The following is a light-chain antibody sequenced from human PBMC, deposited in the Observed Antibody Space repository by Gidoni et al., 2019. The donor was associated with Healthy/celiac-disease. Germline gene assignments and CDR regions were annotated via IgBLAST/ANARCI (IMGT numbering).Light chain of an antibody. CDR3: QQYGSSPQT. CDR2: GAS. J-gene: IGKJ1*01. V-gene: IGKV3-20*01. CDR1: QSVSSSY. Sequence: DIALKQSPGTLSLSPGERDTLPCRASQSVSSSYLAWYQQKPGQAPRLLIYGASSRATGIPDRFSGSGSGTDFTLTISRLEPEDFAVYYCQQYGSSPQTFGQGTKVEIK.